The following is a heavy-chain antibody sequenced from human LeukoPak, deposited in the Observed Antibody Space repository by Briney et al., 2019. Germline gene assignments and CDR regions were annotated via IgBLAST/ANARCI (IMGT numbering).Heavy chain of an antibody. V-gene: IGHV1-69*04. Sequence: ASVKVSCKASGGTFSSYAISWVRQAPGQGLEWMGRIIPILGIANYAQKFQGRVTITADKSTSTAYMELNSLRVEDTALYYCTKRVKYGGTWDHFADWGQGTLVTVSS. CDR1: GGTFSSYA. D-gene: IGHD1-26*01. J-gene: IGHJ4*02. CDR2: IIPILGIA. CDR3: TKRVKYGGTWDHFAD.